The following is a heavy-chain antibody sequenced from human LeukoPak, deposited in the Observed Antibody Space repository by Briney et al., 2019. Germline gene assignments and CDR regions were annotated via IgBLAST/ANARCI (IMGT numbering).Heavy chain of an antibody. J-gene: IGHJ5*02. D-gene: IGHD6-19*01. CDR3: AKVVEAVRKFDP. Sequence: GGSLRLSCAASGFTFSSYAMSWVRQAPGKGLEWISAISGSGGSTYYADSVKGRFTISRDNSKNTLYLQMNSLRAEDTAVYYCAKVVEAVRKFDPWGQGTLVTVSS. CDR2: ISGSGGST. V-gene: IGHV3-23*01. CDR1: GFTFSSYA.